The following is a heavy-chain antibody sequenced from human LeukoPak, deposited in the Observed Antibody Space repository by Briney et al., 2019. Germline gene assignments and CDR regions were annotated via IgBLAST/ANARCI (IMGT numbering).Heavy chain of an antibody. Sequence: PSETLSLTCAVYGGSFSGYYWSWIRQPPGKGLEWIGSIYHSGSTNYNPSLKSRVTMSVDTSKNELSLKLSSVTAADTAVYYCARGTVIDCWGQGALVTVSS. D-gene: IGHD4-17*01. V-gene: IGHV4-34*01. CDR2: IYHSGST. CDR1: GGSFSGYY. J-gene: IGHJ4*02. CDR3: ARGTVIDC.